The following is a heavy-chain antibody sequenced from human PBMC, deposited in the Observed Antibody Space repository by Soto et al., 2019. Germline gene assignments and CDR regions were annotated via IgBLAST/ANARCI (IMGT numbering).Heavy chain of an antibody. J-gene: IGHJ5*02. CDR1: GFTFSSYS. CDR2: ISSSSSTI. D-gene: IGHD2-8*01. V-gene: IGHV3-48*02. CDR3: ARDQLYWTNGRFDP. Sequence: EVQLVESGGGLVQPGGSLRLSCAASGFTFSSYSMNWVRQAPGKGLEWGSYISSSSSTIYYADSVKGRFTISRDNAKNSLYLQMNSLRDEDTAVYYCARDQLYWTNGRFDPWGQGTLVTVSS.